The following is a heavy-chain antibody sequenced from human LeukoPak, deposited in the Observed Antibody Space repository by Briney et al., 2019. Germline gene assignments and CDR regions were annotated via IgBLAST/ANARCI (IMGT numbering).Heavy chain of an antibody. V-gene: IGHV4-61*02. CDR1: GGSISSGSYY. Sequence: PSETLSLTCTVSGGSISSGSYYWSWIRQPAGKGLEWIGRIYTSGSTNYNPSLKSRVTISVDTSKNQFSLKLSSVTAADTAVYYCARATVTNWSTEGVDYWGQGTLVTVSS. J-gene: IGHJ4*02. CDR2: IYTSGST. CDR3: ARATVTNWSTEGVDY. D-gene: IGHD4-11*01.